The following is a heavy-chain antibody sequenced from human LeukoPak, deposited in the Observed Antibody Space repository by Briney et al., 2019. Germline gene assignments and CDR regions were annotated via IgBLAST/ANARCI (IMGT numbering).Heavy chain of an antibody. CDR3: ARVSSGYLHYFDY. CDR2: INPSGGST. J-gene: IGHJ4*02. D-gene: IGHD3-22*01. CDR1: GYTFTSYY. Sequence: RASVKVSCKASGYTFTSYYMYWVRQAPGQGLEWMGIINPSGGSTSYAQEFQGRVTMTRDTSTGTVYMELSSLRSEDTAVYYCARVSSGYLHYFDYWGQGTLVTVSS. V-gene: IGHV1-46*01.